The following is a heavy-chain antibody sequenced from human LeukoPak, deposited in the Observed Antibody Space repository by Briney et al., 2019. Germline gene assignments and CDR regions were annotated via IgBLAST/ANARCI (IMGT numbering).Heavy chain of an antibody. CDR2: IYDSGST. D-gene: IGHD3-22*01. J-gene: IGHJ3*02. CDR3: ASLTTADAFDI. CDR1: GGSISSYY. V-gene: IGHV4-59*01. Sequence: SETLSLTCTVSGGSISSYYWSWIRQPPGKGLEWIGYIYDSGSTNYNPSLKGRVTISVDTSKNQFSLKVSSVTAADTAVYYCASLTTADAFDIWGQGTMVTVPS.